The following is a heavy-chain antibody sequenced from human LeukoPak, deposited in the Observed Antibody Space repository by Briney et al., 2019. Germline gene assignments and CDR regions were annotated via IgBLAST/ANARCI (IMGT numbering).Heavy chain of an antibody. CDR2: IYTSGST. Sequence: PSETLSLTCTVSGGSISSYYWSWIRQPPGKVLEWIGYIYTSGSTNYNPSLKSRVTISVDTSKNQFSLKLSSVTAADTAVYYCARGSSGSYYYYYYMDVWGKGTTVTVSS. J-gene: IGHJ6*03. CDR3: ARGSSGSYYYYYYMDV. CDR1: GGSISSYY. D-gene: IGHD1-26*01. V-gene: IGHV4-4*09.